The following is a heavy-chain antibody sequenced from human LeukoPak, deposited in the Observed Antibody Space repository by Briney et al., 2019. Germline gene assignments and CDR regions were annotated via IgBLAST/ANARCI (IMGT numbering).Heavy chain of an antibody. Sequence: GESLKIFSKGSGYSFTNYWISWVRQMPGEGLEWMGIIYPGDSDTRYSPSFQGQVTISADKSISTAYLQWSSLKASDTAMYYCARAGYNSAWYEVDYWGQGTLVTVSS. D-gene: IGHD6-19*01. CDR3: ARAGYNSAWYEVDY. V-gene: IGHV5-51*01. CDR2: IYPGDSDT. J-gene: IGHJ4*02. CDR1: GYSFTNYW.